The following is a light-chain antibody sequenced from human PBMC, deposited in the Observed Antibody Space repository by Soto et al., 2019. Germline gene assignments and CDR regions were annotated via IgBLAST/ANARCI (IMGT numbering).Light chain of an antibody. V-gene: IGKV3-11*01. CDR2: DAS. J-gene: IGKJ4*01. CDR1: QSVSSY. CDR3: QQRSNWPSLT. Sequence: EIVLTQSPATLSLSPGERATLSCRASQSVSSYLAWYQQKPGQAPRLLIYDASNRATGIPARFSGSGSGTDFTLTISSLEPEDFAVYDCQQRSNWPSLTFGGGTNVEIK.